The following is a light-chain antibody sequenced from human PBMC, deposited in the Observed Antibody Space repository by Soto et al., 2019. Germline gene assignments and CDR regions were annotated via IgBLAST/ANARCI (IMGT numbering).Light chain of an antibody. CDR1: QTISSW. CDR2: DAS. V-gene: IGKV1-5*01. J-gene: IGKJ1*01. CDR3: QQYNSYSWT. Sequence: IHMTQSPSTPSASVGHRLTITCPASQTISSWLAPYQPKPGKAPKLLIYDASNLQSGIPSRFSGSGSGTEFTLTISSLQPDDFATYYCQQYNSYSWTFGQGTKVDI.